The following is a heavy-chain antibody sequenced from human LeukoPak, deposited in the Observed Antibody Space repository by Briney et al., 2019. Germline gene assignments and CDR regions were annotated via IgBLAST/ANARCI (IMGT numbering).Heavy chain of an antibody. CDR2: IYTSGST. Sequence: RPSQTLSLTCTLSGRSISIGSYYWSWIRQPAGKGLEWIGRIYTSGSTNYNPSIKSRVTISVDTSKTQFTLKLSSVTAADTAVYYCAGGLLKYYYDSSGSGVDIWGQGTMVTVSS. CDR1: GRSISIGSYY. D-gene: IGHD3-22*01. V-gene: IGHV4-61*02. CDR3: AGGLLKYYYDSSGSGVDI. J-gene: IGHJ3*02.